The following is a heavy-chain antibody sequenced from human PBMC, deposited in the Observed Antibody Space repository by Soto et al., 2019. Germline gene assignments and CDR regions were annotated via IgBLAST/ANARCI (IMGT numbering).Heavy chain of an antibody. J-gene: IGHJ4*02. CDR3: AGGRDYSKGVDL. CDR1: GFSVSNYH. D-gene: IGHD4-4*01. V-gene: IGHV3-66*01. CDR2: ITVGDVT. Sequence: EVQLVDSGGGLVQPGGSLRLSCAASGFSVSNYHMNWVRQAPGKGPEWVSIITVGDVTYYADSGKGRFSISRDISRNTEYLQMDSLRGDDKSVYYCAGGRDYSKGVDLWGQGTLVIVSS.